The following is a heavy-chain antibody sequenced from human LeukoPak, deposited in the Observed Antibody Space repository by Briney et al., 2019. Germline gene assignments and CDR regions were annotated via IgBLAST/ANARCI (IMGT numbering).Heavy chain of an antibody. CDR2: INADSSTI. J-gene: IGHJ5*02. CDR1: GFTFSTYN. Sequence: GGSLRLSCAASGFTFSTYNMNWVRQAPGKGLEWISYINADSSTIQYADSVKGRFTISRDNAKNSLYLQMTSLRAEDTAVYYCARVRGIVVEVPTNNCFDPWGQGTLVTVSS. D-gene: IGHD2-15*01. V-gene: IGHV3-48*04. CDR3: ARVRGIVVEVPTNNCFDP.